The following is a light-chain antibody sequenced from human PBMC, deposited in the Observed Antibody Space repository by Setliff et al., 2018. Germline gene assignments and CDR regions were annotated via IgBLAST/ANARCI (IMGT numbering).Light chain of an antibody. CDR3: NAYTSGSTYV. Sequence: QSALTQPASVSGSPGQSITISCSGTSSDVGSYDLVSWYQQHLGKAPKLIIYAVSDRPSGVSNRFSGSKSGNTASLTISGLQTEDEADYYCNAYTSGSTYVFGTGT. V-gene: IGLV2-14*03. J-gene: IGLJ1*01. CDR2: AVS. CDR1: SSDVGSYDL.